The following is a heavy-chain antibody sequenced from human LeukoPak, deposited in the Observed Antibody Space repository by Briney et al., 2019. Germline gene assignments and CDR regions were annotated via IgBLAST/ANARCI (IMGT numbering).Heavy chain of an antibody. CDR3: ARGAEYYAIWRGYAGYSDY. CDR2: IYHRGST. V-gene: IGHV4-38-2*02. Sequence: SETLSLTCTVSGYSISNGYYWGWIRQPPGKGLEWVGSIYHRGSTYYNPSLRSPVTISLDRSKKKFSLKLTSVTAADTAVYFCARGAEYYAIWRGYAGYSDYWGQGISVTVSS. CDR1: GYSISNGYY. D-gene: IGHD3-3*01. J-gene: IGHJ4*02.